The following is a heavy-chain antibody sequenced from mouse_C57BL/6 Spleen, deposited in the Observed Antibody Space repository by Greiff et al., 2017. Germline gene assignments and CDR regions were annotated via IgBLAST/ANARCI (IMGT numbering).Heavy chain of an antibody. CDR3: ARYTAQATPYFDD. CDR1: GYTFTDYN. J-gene: IGHJ2*01. D-gene: IGHD3-2*02. V-gene: IGHV1-18*01. CDR2: INPYNGGT. Sequence: VQLQQSGPELVKPGASVKIPCKASGYTFTDYNMDWVKQSHGKSLEWIGDINPYNGGTIYNQKFKGKATLTVDKSSSTAYMELRSLTSEDTAVYYCARYTAQATPYFDDWGHGTTLTVST.